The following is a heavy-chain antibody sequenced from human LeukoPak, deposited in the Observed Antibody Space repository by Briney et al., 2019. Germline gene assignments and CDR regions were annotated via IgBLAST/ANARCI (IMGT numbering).Heavy chain of an antibody. CDR2: ISSNGGST. Sequence: GGSLRLSCAASGFTFSSYAMHWVRQAPGKGLEYVSAISSNGGSTYYANSVKGRFTISRDNSKNTQYLQMGSLRAEDMAVYYCAREGYDFSAPAFDYWGQGTLVTVSS. D-gene: IGHD3/OR15-3a*01. V-gene: IGHV3-64*01. CDR1: GFTFSSYA. J-gene: IGHJ4*02. CDR3: AREGYDFSAPAFDY.